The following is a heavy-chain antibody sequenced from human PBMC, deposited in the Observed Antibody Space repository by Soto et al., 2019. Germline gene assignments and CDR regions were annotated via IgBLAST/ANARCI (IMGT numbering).Heavy chain of an antibody. D-gene: IGHD6-19*01. CDR2: LYYSGST. Sequence: PSETLSLTCTVSGGSISSYFWTWIRQPPGKGLEWIGYLYYSGSTNYNPSLKSRVTISVDTSKNQFSLKLSSVTAADTAVYYCARAGRRYSSAWYEGYWGQGTLVTVSS. CDR3: ARAGRRYSSAWYEGY. CDR1: GGSISSYF. J-gene: IGHJ4*02. V-gene: IGHV4-59*01.